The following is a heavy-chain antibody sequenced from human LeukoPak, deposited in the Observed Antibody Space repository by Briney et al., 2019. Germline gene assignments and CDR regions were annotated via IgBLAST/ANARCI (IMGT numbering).Heavy chain of an antibody. Sequence: GGSLRLSCAASGFTFSGYGMHWVRQAPGKGLEWVAVIWYDGSNKYYADSVKGRFTISRDNSKNTLYLQMNSLRAEDTAVYYCARDGLGLYGMDVWGQGTTVTVSS. CDR1: GFTFSGYG. J-gene: IGHJ6*02. CDR2: IWYDGSNK. D-gene: IGHD3/OR15-3a*01. CDR3: ARDGLGLYGMDV. V-gene: IGHV3-33*01.